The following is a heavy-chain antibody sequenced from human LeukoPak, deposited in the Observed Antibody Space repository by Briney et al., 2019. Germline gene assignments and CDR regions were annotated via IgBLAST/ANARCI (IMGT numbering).Heavy chain of an antibody. V-gene: IGHV4-34*01. J-gene: IGHJ5*02. CDR3: ARALKGYSSSYNWSDP. D-gene: IGHD6-6*01. Sequence: SETLSLTCAVYGGSFSGYYWSWIRQPPGKGLEWIGEINHSGSTNYNPSLKSRVTISVDTSKNQFSLKLSSVTAADTAVYYCARALKGYSSSYNWSDPWGQGTLVTVSS. CDR2: INHSGST. CDR1: GGSFSGYY.